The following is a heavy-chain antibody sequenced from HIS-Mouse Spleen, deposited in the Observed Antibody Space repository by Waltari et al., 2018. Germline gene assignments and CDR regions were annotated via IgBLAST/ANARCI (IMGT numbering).Heavy chain of an antibody. Sequence: QVQLVQSGAEVKKPGASVKVSCKASGYTFTGYYMHWVRQAPGQGLEGMGWINPKRGGTNYAQKFQGRVTMTRDTSISTAYMELSWLRSDDTAVYYCARVYSSSWRGFDYWGQGTLVTVSS. V-gene: IGHV1-2*02. CDR2: INPKRGGT. CDR3: ARVYSSSWRGFDY. J-gene: IGHJ4*02. D-gene: IGHD6-6*01. CDR1: GYTFTGYY.